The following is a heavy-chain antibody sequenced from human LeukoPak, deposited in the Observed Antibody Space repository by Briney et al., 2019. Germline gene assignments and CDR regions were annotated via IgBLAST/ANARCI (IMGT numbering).Heavy chain of an antibody. Sequence: GGSLRLSCAASGFTFSSYEMNWVRQAPGKGLEWVASIKQDGSEKFYVDSVKGRFTISRDNAKNSLYLQMNSLRAEDTAVYYCARVGILWFGELSYFDYWGQGTLVTVSS. CDR1: GFTFSSYE. CDR3: ARVGILWFGELSYFDY. D-gene: IGHD3-10*01. J-gene: IGHJ4*02. V-gene: IGHV3-7*01. CDR2: IKQDGSEK.